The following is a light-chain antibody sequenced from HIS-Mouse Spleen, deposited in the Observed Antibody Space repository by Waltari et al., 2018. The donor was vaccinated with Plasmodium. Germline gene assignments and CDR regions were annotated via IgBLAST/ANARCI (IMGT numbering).Light chain of an antibody. V-gene: IGLV2-14*03. CDR1: SSDVGGYNY. CDR3: SSYTSSSTWV. CDR2: DVS. J-gene: IGLJ3*02. Sequence: QSALTQPASVSGSPGQSITISCTGTSSDVGGYNYVSWYQQHPGKAPKLMIYDVSNRPPVGSNPFSGSKSGNTASLTISGLQAEDEADYYCSSYTSSSTWVFGGGTKLTVL.